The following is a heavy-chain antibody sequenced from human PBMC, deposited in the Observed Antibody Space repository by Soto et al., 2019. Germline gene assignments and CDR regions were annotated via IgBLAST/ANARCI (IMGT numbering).Heavy chain of an antibody. CDR2: MNPNSGNT. J-gene: IGHJ4*02. CDR3: AGEKSGDYDY. D-gene: IGHD2-15*01. Sequence: QVQLVQSGAEVKKPGASVKDSCKASGYTFTSYDINWVRQATGHGLEWVGWMNPNSGNTGFAQKFQGRVTMTRNTSIRTAYMQLSSLRSEVTAVHYSAGEKSGDYDYWGQGILVTVPS. V-gene: IGHV1-8*01. CDR1: GYTFTSYD.